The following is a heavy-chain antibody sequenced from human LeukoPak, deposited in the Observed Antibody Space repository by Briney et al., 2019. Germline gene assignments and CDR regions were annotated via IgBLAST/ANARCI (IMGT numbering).Heavy chain of an antibody. CDR3: ARAHSKGAAASSWFDP. V-gene: IGHV4-38-2*01. D-gene: IGHD6-13*01. CDR2: IYHSGST. CDR1: SYSISSGYY. J-gene: IGHJ5*02. Sequence: SETLSLTCAVSSYSISSGYYWGWIRQPPGKGPEWIGSIYHSGSTYYNPSLKSRVTISVDTSKNQFSLKLSSVTAADTAVYYCARAHSKGAAASSWFDPWGQGTLVTVSS.